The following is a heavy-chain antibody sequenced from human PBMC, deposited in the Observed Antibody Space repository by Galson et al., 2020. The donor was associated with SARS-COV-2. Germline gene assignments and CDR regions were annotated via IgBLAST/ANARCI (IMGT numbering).Heavy chain of an antibody. Sequence: GGSLRLSCAASGFTFSDYYMSWIRQAPGKGLEWVSYISSSGSYTHYADSVKGRFTISRDNAKNSLYLQMNSLRAEDTAVYYCARDWMITGTTGVEYWGQGNLVTVSS. CDR3: ARDWMITGTTGVEY. CDR1: GFTFSDYY. V-gene: IGHV3-11*06. J-gene: IGHJ4*02. CDR2: ISSSGSYT. D-gene: IGHD1-7*01.